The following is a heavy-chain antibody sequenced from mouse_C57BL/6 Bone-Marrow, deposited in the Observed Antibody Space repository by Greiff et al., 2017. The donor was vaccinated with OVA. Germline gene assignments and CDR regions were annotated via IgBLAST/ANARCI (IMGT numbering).Heavy chain of an antibody. Sequence: VHVKQSGPVLVKPGASVKMSCKASGYTFTDYYMNWVKQSHGKSLEWIGVINPYNGGTSYNQQFKGKATLTVDKSASTAYMELTSLTSEDSAVYYCARDFYDYDVGFAYWGQGTLVTVSA. CDR2: INPYNGGT. D-gene: IGHD2-4*01. CDR3: ARDFYDYDVGFAY. J-gene: IGHJ3*01. CDR1: GYTFTDYY. V-gene: IGHV1-19*01.